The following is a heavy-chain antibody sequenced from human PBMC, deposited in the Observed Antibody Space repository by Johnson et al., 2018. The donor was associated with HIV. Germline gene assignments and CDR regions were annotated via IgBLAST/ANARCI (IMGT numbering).Heavy chain of an antibody. Sequence: QVQLVESGGGLVQPGRSLRLSCAASGFTFSSYGMHWVRQAPGKGLEWVAVIWYDGSNKYYGDSVKGRFTISRDNSKNTLYLQMNSLRPEDTAVYYCARDLVATSSSLAFDMWGQGTMVTVSS. CDR2: IWYDGSNK. D-gene: IGHD6-6*01. CDR3: ARDLVATSSSLAFDM. CDR1: GFTFSSYG. V-gene: IGHV3-33*01. J-gene: IGHJ3*02.